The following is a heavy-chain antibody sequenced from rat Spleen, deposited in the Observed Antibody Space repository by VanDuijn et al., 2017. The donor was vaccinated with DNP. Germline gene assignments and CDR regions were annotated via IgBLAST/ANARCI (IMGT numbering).Heavy chain of an antibody. CDR1: GFSNSDYY. CDR2: IRYDGGYT. D-gene: IGHD4-3*01. V-gene: IGHV5-22*01. J-gene: IGHJ2*01. CDR3: ARWNSGHFDY. Sequence: EVQLVESGGALVQPGRSLKLFCAASGFSNSDYYMAWVCQAPTMGLEWVAYIRYDGGYTKYGDSVKGRFTISRDNAKNTLYLQMNSLRSEDMATYYCARWNSGHFDYWGQGVMVPVSS.